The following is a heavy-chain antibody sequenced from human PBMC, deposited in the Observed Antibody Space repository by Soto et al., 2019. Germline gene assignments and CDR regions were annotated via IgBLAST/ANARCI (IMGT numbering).Heavy chain of an antibody. Sequence: SVKVSCKASGGTFSSYAISWVRQAPGQGLEWMGGIIPIFGTANYAQKFQGRVTITADESTSTAYMELSSLRSEDTAVYYCARDTEYTADYYYGMDVWGQGTTVTVSS. CDR3: ARDTEYTADYYYGMDV. CDR2: IIPIFGTA. J-gene: IGHJ6*02. CDR1: GGTFSSYA. V-gene: IGHV1-69*13. D-gene: IGHD5-18*01.